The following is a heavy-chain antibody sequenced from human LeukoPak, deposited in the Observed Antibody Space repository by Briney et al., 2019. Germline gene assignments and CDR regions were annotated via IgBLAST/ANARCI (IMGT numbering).Heavy chain of an antibody. CDR3: TLSYFDL. Sequence: GGSLRLSCAASGFIFSNYGMHWVRQAPGRGLEWVAFIRSDGSEKHYSDSAKGRFTISRDNSKNTAYLQMNSLRTEDTALYFCTLSYFDLWGQGTLVIVSS. J-gene: IGHJ4*02. V-gene: IGHV3-30*02. CDR2: IRSDGSEK. CDR1: GFIFSNYG.